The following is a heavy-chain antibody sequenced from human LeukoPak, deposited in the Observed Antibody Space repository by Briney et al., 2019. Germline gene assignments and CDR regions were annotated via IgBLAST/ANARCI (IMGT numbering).Heavy chain of an antibody. CDR2: IYYSGST. D-gene: IGHD7-27*01. Sequence: PSETLSLTCTVSGGSISSYYWSWIRQPPAKGLEWIGYIYYSGSTNYNPSLKSRVTISVYTSKNQFSLKLSSVTAADTAVYYCARHTGGWGSFDYWGQGTLVTVSS. V-gene: IGHV4-59*08. CDR3: ARHTGGWGSFDY. J-gene: IGHJ4*02. CDR1: GGSISSYY.